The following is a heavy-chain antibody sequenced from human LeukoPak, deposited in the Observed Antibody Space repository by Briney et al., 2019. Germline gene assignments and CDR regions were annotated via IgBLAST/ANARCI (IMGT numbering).Heavy chain of an antibody. CDR2: IYYSGST. CDR1: GGSISSSSYY. V-gene: IGHV4-39*01. CDR3: ARHRYSSSWYGGDLLYYFDY. J-gene: IGHJ4*02. D-gene: IGHD6-13*01. Sequence: SETLSLTCTVSGGSISSSSYYWGWIRQPPGTGLEWIGSIYYSGSTYYNPSLKSRVTISVDTSKNQFSLKLSSVTAADTAVYYCARHRYSSSWYGGDLLYYFDYWGQGTLVTVSS.